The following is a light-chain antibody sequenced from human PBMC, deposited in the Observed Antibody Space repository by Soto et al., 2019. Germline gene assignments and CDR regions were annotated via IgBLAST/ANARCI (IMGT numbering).Light chain of an antibody. J-gene: IGLJ1*01. Sequence: QSALTQPASVAGAPGQSITISCTGNSNDVGGYNYVSWYQQHPGKAPKLMIYDVSNRPSGVSNRFSGSKSGNTASLTISGLQAEDEADYYCSSYTSSSTQVFGTGTKVTVL. CDR1: SNDVGGYNY. CDR2: DVS. V-gene: IGLV2-14*01. CDR3: SSYTSSSTQV.